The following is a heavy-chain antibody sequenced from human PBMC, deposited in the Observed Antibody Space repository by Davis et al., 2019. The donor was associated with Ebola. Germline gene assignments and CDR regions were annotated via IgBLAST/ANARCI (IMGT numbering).Heavy chain of an antibody. Sequence: GESLKISCAASGFPFSTFWMSWVRQAPGEGPEWVANIKQDGSETYYVDSVKGRFIISRDNARNSLYLQMNILRAEDTAVYYCARAPYYYDSSGPHMAIDYWGQGTPVTVSS. CDR3: ARAPYYYDSSGPHMAIDY. D-gene: IGHD3-22*01. CDR2: IKQDGSET. V-gene: IGHV3-7*02. J-gene: IGHJ4*02. CDR1: GFPFSTFW.